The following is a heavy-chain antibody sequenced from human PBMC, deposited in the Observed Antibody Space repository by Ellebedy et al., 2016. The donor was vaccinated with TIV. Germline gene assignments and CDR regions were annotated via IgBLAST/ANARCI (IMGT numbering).Heavy chain of an antibody. CDR2: IYYSGST. J-gene: IGHJ3*02. CDR1: GGSISSSSYY. Sequence: SETLSLXXTVSGGSISSSSYYWSWIRQPPGKGLEWIGYIYYSGSTNYNPSLKSRVTISVDTSKNQFSLKLSSVTAADTAVYYCAREVYYYDSSGSNAFDIWGQGTMVTVSS. CDR3: AREVYYYDSSGSNAFDI. V-gene: IGHV4-61*01. D-gene: IGHD3-22*01.